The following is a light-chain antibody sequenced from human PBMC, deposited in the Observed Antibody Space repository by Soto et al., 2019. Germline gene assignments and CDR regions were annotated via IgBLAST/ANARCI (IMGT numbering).Light chain of an antibody. CDR3: SSYTSSSTRV. CDR1: SSYVGGYNY. J-gene: IGLJ1*01. CDR2: DVS. V-gene: IGLV2-14*01. Sequence: QSVLTQPASVSGSPGQSITISCTGTSSYVGGYNYVSWYQQHPGKAPKLMIYDVSNRPSGVSNRFSGSKSGNTASLTISGLQAEDEADYYCSSYTSSSTRVFGTGTKVT.